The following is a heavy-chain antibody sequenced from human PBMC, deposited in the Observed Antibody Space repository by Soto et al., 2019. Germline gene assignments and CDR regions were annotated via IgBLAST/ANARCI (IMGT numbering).Heavy chain of an antibody. CDR1: GFTFSDYA. D-gene: IGHD3-3*01. J-gene: IGHJ4*02. V-gene: IGHV3-23*01. Sequence: GGSLRLSCPASGFTFSDYAMSWVRQAPGKGLELVSVITGSGGGTYYADSARGRFVISRDNSKNTLYLQMNDLRAEDTAVYYCANFYVFWPPSPEKYYFDYGGQGTLVTVSS. CDR3: ANFYVFWPPSPEKYYFDY. CDR2: ITGSGGGT.